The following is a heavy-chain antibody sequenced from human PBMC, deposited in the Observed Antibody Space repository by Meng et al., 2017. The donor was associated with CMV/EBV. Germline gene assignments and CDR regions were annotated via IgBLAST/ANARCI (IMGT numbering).Heavy chain of an antibody. Sequence: GGSLRLSCAASGFTVSSNYMSWVRQAPGKGLEWVSVIYSGGSTYYADSVKGRFTISRDNSKNTLYLQMNSLRAEDTAVYYCAREDIAAAVEYYYYGMDVWGQGTTVTVSS. D-gene: IGHD6-13*01. J-gene: IGHJ6*02. CDR1: GFTVSSNY. V-gene: IGHV3-53*05. CDR3: AREDIAAAVEYYYYGMDV. CDR2: IYSGGST.